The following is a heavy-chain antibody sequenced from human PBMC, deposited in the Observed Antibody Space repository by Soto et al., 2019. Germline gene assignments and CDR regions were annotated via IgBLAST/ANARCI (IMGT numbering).Heavy chain of an antibody. D-gene: IGHD3-10*01. CDR1: GFTVGSNY. V-gene: IGHV3-23*01. Sequence: GGSLRLSCAASGFTVGSNYMSWVRQAPGKGLEWVSAISAFGGNTYYADSVKGRFNISRDNAKNTLYLQMNSLRGEDTALYYCAKASIRGVSFYFDYWGQGALVTVSS. CDR2: ISAFGGNT. J-gene: IGHJ4*02. CDR3: AKASIRGVSFYFDY.